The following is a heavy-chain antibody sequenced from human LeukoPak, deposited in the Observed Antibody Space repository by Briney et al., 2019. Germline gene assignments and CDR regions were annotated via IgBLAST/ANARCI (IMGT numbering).Heavy chain of an antibody. CDR1: GFTFSSYE. V-gene: IGHV3-48*03. J-gene: IGHJ3*02. CDR3: ARGGSYLSAFDI. D-gene: IGHD1-26*01. CDR2: ISSSGSYI. Sequence: QTGGSLRLSCAASGFTFSSYEMNWVRQAPGKGLEWVSYISSSGSYIYNADSVKGRFTISRDNSKNTLYLQINSLIAEDTAVYYCARGGSYLSAFDIWGQGTMVTVSS.